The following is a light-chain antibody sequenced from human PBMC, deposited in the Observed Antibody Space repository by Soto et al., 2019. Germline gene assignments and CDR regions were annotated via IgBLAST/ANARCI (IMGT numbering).Light chain of an antibody. Sequence: DIRLTQSPSTLSASVGDRVTINCRASQNVNTWVAWYQQKPGKAPNLLIYRASTLESGVPSRFSGSGSATEFTLTISSLQPDDFATYYCQQYQSYSSFAGGTKVEIK. V-gene: IGKV1-5*01. J-gene: IGKJ4*01. CDR1: QNVNTW. CDR3: QQYQSYSS. CDR2: RAS.